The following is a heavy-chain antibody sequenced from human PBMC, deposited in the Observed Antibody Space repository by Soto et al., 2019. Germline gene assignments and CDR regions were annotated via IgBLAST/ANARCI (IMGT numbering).Heavy chain of an antibody. CDR2: IIPIFGTA. CDR1: GGTFSSYA. J-gene: IGHJ4*02. V-gene: IGHV1-69*13. D-gene: IGHD5-18*01. Sequence: SVKVSCKASGGTFSSYAISWVRQAPGQGLDWMGGIIPIFGTANYAQKFQGRVTITADESTRTAYMELSSLRSEDAAVYYCARTRGYSYGDFDYWGQGTLVTVSS. CDR3: ARTRGYSYGDFDY.